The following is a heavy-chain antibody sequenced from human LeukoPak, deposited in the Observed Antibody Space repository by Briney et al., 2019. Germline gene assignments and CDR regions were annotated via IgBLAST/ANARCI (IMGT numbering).Heavy chain of an antibody. CDR3: AKSFWTGTTGGCSDY. CDR2: IYTDGNT. D-gene: IGHD3/OR15-3a*01. CDR1: GFTVSTYY. Sequence: QAGGSLRLSCAASGFTVSTYYMSWLRQAPGKGLEWVSVIYTDGNTYYASSVKGRFTISRDNSKNTMYLKMNSLRAEDTAVYYCAKSFWTGTTGGCSDYWGQGTLVTVSS. J-gene: IGHJ4*02. V-gene: IGHV3-53*01.